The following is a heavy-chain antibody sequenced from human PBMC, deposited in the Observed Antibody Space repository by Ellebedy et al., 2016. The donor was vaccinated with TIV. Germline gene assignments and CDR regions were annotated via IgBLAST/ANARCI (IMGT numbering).Heavy chain of an antibody. D-gene: IGHD3-22*01. J-gene: IGHJ6*02. CDR2: IYPGDSET. Sequence: GESLKISXEGSGYRFESYWIVWVRQLPGKGLEWMGIIYPGDSETTYSPAFQGQVSISVDRSTSTAYLQFRSLTASDTGIYYCARRSTYDPSAYYDGGLLDVWGQGTTVSVSS. CDR1: GYRFESYW. V-gene: IGHV5-51*01. CDR3: ARRSTYDPSAYYDGGLLDV.